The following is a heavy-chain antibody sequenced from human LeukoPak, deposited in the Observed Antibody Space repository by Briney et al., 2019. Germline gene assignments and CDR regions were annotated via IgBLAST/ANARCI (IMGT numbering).Heavy chain of an antibody. CDR2: IYYIRNT. Sequence: PSETPSLTCTVSGGSVGSAGYYWSWIRQPPGGGLEWIGYIYYIRNTNYNPSLKSRVTMSLDPSKNQFSLLLNSVTAADTAVYYCARTQSQSGSYRYYFGYWGQGTLVTVSS. CDR3: ARTQSQSGSYRYYFGY. CDR1: GGSVGSAGYY. J-gene: IGHJ4*02. D-gene: IGHD1-26*01. V-gene: IGHV4-61*08.